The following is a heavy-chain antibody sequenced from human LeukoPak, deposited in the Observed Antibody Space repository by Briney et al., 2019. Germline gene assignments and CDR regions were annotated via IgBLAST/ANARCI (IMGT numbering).Heavy chain of an antibody. CDR3: AKPYSGTFYSFDS. J-gene: IGHJ4*02. CDR2: TWYDGSNK. V-gene: IGHV3-33*06. Sequence: GGSLRLSCAASGFTFSSYGMHWVRQAPGMGLEWVAGTWYDGSNKNYVDSVKGRFTISKDNSRNTLDLEMNSLSAEDTAVYYCAKPYSGTFYSFDSWGQGALVTVSS. D-gene: IGHD1-26*01. CDR1: GFTFSSYG.